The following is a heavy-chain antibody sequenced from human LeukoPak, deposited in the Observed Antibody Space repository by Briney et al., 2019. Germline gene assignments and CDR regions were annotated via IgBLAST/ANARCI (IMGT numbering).Heavy chain of an antibody. CDR1: RDTPYNFA. V-gene: IGHV1-69*05. CDR3: AREGARGFCSGGSCYPCFDY. CDR2: IILIFGSG. Sequence: RASAYASPKPSRDTPYNFAISTVSDTPRQRVEWMGGIILIFGSGKYSQKFQGRFTFTTDDSPTTEYMELKRLTSDDTAVDYCAREGARGFCSGGSCYPCFDYWGQGTLVTVSS. D-gene: IGHD2-15*01. J-gene: IGHJ4*02.